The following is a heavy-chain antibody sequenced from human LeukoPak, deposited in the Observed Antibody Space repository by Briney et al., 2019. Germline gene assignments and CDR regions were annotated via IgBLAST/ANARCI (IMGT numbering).Heavy chain of an antibody. J-gene: IGHJ6*01. D-gene: IGHD2-2*01. CDR2: INPNSGGT. V-gene: IGHV1-2*02. CDR1: GYTFTGYY. Sequence: GASVKLSCKASGYTFTGYYMHWVRQAPGQGLEWIAGINPNSGGTNYAQKFQGRVTMTRDTSMSTAYLELSRLRSDDTAVYYCASDCSSTSCPRRWYGMDVWGQGTTVAVSS. CDR3: ASDCSSTSCPRRWYGMDV.